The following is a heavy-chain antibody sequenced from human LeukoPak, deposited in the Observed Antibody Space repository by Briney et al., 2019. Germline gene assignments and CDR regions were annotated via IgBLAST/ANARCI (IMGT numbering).Heavy chain of an antibody. CDR2: ISSNSSTI. CDR1: GFTFSSYS. Sequence: TGGSLRLSCAASGFTFSSYSMNWVRQAPGKGLEWVSYISSNSSTIYYADSVKGRFTISRDNAKNSLYLQMNSLRAEDTAVYYCARGLPIVVVPAAGDYWGQGTLVTVSS. V-gene: IGHV3-48*01. CDR3: ARGLPIVVVPAAGDY. J-gene: IGHJ4*02. D-gene: IGHD2-2*01.